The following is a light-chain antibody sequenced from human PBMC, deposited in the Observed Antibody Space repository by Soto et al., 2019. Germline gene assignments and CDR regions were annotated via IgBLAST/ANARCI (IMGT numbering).Light chain of an antibody. V-gene: IGLV3-21*02. CDR3: QVWDSDSDHHV. CDR1: HIRRQS. CDR2: DDI. J-gene: IGLJ1*01. Sequence: SYELTQLPPVSVAPRQTARITFGGRHIRRQSVHWYQQKPGQAPVVVVYDDIDRPSGIPERFSGSTSGNTATLTISRVEAGDEADYYCQVWDSDSDHHVFGTGTKVTVL.